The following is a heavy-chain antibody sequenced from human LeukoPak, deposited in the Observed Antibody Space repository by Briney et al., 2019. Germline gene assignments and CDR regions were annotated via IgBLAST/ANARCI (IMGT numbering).Heavy chain of an antibody. CDR2: ISSSGSTI. V-gene: IGHV3-48*03. CDR1: GFTLSMYD. CDR3: ARLTYDKRFDH. Sequence: GGSLRLSCTASGFTLSMYDMNWVRQAPGKGLEGVSYISSSGSTIYHADSGKGRFTISRDNAKKSLYLQMNSLRAEDTAVYYCARLTYDKRFDHWGQGTLVTVSS. D-gene: IGHD3-9*01. J-gene: IGHJ5*02.